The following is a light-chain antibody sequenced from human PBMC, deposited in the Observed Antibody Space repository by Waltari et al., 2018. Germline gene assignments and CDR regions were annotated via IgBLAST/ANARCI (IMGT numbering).Light chain of an antibody. V-gene: IGLV3-1*01. CDR3: QAWDSSTVV. CDR2: QDS. CDR1: KLEDKY. J-gene: IGLJ2*01. Sequence: SYELTQPPSVSVSPGQTASITCSGDKLEDKYACWYQQKPGQSPVLVIYQDSKRPSGIPERFSGSNSGNTATLTIGGTQAMDEADYYCQAWDSSTVVFGGGTKLTVL.